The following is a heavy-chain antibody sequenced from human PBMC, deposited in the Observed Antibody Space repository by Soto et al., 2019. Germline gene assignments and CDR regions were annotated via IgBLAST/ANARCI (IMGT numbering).Heavy chain of an antibody. J-gene: IGHJ4*02. D-gene: IGHD4-17*01. CDR3: ATAAHDYGDYFDY. CDR1: GFTFSSYG. V-gene: IGHV3-30*03. Sequence: QVQLVESGGGVVQPGRSLRLSCAASGFTFSSYGMHWVRQAPGKGLEWVAVISYDGSNKYYADSVKGRFTISRDNSKNTLYLQMDSLRAEDTAVYYCATAAHDYGDYFDYWGQGTLVTVSS. CDR2: ISYDGSNK.